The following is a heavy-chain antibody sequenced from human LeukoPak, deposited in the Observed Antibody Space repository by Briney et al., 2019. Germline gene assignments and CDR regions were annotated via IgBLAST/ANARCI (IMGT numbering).Heavy chain of an antibody. D-gene: IGHD5-24*01. V-gene: IGHV3-9*01. J-gene: IGHJ2*01. CDR2: ISWNSGSI. CDR3: AKMSGRDGYNYGFDY. CDR1: GFTFDDYA. Sequence: GGSLRLSCAASGFTFDDYAMHWVRQAPGKGLEWVSGISWNSGSIGYADSVKGRFTISRDNAKNSLYLQMNSLRAEDTALYYCAKMSGRDGYNYGFDYWGRGTLVSVSS.